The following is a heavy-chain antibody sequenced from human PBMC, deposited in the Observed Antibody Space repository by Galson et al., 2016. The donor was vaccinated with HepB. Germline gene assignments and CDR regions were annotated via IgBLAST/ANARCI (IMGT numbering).Heavy chain of an antibody. CDR3: ARAGGGWSGSNYYYFYGLDV. CDR2: INPSGGTT. V-gene: IGHV1-46*01. J-gene: IGHJ6*02. Sequence: SVKVSCKASGYSFTTYYIHWVRQAPGQGLEWMGIINPSGGTTIYAQKFQGRVTMTRDTSTSTVYMELSSLRSEDTAVFYCARAGGGWSGSNYYYFYGLDVWGQGTTVTVSS. D-gene: IGHD3-3*01. CDR1: GYSFTTYY.